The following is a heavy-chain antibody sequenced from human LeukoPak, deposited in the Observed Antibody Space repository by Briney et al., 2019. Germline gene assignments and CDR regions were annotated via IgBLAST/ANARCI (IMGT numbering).Heavy chain of an antibody. J-gene: IGHJ3*02. Sequence: SETLSLTCAVYGGSFSGYYWSWIRQPPGKGLEWIGEINHSGSTNYNPSLKSRVTISVDTSKNQFSLKLSSVTATDTAVYYCARVHQYDFWSAKHFDIWGQGTMVTVSS. D-gene: IGHD3-3*01. CDR3: ARVHQYDFWSAKHFDI. V-gene: IGHV4-34*01. CDR1: GGSFSGYY. CDR2: INHSGST.